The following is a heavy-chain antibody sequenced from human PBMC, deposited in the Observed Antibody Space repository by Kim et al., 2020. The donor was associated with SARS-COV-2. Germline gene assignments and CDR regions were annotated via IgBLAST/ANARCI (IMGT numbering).Heavy chain of an antibody. CDR3: ASDSIAAAGDDYYYGMD. D-gene: IGHD6-13*01. V-gene: IGHV3-11*04. CDR1: GFTFSDYY. CDR2: ISSSGSTI. Sequence: GGSLRLSCAASGFTFSDYYMSWIRQAPGKGLEWVSYISSSGSTIYYAYSEKGLFTISRDNAKNLLYLQMNSLRAEATVEYYCASDSIAAAGDDYYYGMD. J-gene: IGHJ6*01.